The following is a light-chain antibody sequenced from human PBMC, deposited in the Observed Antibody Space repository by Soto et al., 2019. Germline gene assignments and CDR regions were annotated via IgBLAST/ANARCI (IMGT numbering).Light chain of an antibody. V-gene: IGKV3-11*01. J-gene: IGKJ4*01. CDR2: DAS. CDR3: QQGGS. CDR1: QSVSTY. Sequence: ETVLTQSPATLSLSPGEGATLSCRASQSVSTYLAWYQQKPGQAPRLLIYDASNRATGIPARFSGSGSRTDFSLTISSLEPEDYAVYYCQQGGSFGGGTKVEIK.